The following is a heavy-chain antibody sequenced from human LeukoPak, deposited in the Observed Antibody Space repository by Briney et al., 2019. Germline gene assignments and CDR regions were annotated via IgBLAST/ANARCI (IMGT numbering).Heavy chain of an antibody. D-gene: IGHD3-10*01. CDR1: GFTLSNYD. J-gene: IGHJ5*02. CDR3: AKGSGRPNWFDP. V-gene: IGHV3-23*01. Sequence: GGSLRLSCADSGFTLSNYDMSWVRQAPGKGLEWVSAISGSGGTTYYADSVKGRFTISRDNYKNTLYLQMNSLRAEDTAVYYCAKGSGRPNWFDPWGQGTLVTVSS. CDR2: ISGSGGTT.